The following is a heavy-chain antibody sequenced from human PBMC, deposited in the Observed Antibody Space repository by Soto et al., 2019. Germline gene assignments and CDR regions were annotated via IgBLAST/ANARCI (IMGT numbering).Heavy chain of an antibody. J-gene: IGHJ3*02. Sequence: EVQLLESGGGLVQPGGSLRLSWAASGFTFSSYAMSWVRQAPGKGLEWVSAISGSGGSTYYADSVKGRFTISRDNSKNTLYLQMNSLRAEDTAVYYCAAERITMIVVTDAFDIWGQGTMVTVSS. D-gene: IGHD3-22*01. V-gene: IGHV3-23*01. CDR3: AAERITMIVVTDAFDI. CDR1: GFTFSSYA. CDR2: ISGSGGST.